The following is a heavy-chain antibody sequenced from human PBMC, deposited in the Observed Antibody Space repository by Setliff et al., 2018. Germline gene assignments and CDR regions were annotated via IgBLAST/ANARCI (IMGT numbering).Heavy chain of an antibody. J-gene: IGHJ6*03. CDR1: GGSFSGYY. CDR2: ISPSGST. Sequence: SETLSLTCTVSGGSFSGYYWSWIRQPPGKGLEWIGHISPSGSTTYNPSLKSRVTMAVDTSKNQLSLKLTFVTAADTAIYYCARLIGYSYGYYYHYVDVWGKGTTVTVSS. D-gene: IGHD5-18*01. V-gene: IGHV4-4*08. CDR3: ARLIGYSYGYYYHYVDV.